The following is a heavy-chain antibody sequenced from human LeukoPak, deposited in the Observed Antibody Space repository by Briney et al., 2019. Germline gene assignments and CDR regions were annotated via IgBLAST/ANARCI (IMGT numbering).Heavy chain of an antibody. CDR2: ISSNGAST. D-gene: IGHD3-10*01. J-gene: IGHJ4*02. CDR3: AKDELWFGESQYYFDY. Sequence: GGSLRLSCAVSGLTFSTYAMSWVRQAPGKGLEWVSTISSNGASTYYADSVKGRFTISRDNSNNTLYLYLHSLRAEDTAVYYCAKDELWFGESQYYFDYWGQGTLVTVAS. V-gene: IGHV3-23*01. CDR1: GLTFSTYA.